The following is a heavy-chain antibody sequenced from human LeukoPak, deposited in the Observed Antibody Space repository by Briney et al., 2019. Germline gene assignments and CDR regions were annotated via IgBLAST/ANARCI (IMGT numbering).Heavy chain of an antibody. Sequence: NPSETLSLTCTVSGYSLNTGYYWGWIRQPPGKGLEWIGTIYDSGSIYYTPSLKSRVTISVDTSKNQFSLKLNSVTAADTAVYYCASLYGSGSYFHLWGQGTLVTVSS. CDR1: GYSLNTGYY. J-gene: IGHJ4*02. V-gene: IGHV4-38-2*02. CDR3: ASLYGSGSYFHL. D-gene: IGHD3-10*01. CDR2: IYDSGSI.